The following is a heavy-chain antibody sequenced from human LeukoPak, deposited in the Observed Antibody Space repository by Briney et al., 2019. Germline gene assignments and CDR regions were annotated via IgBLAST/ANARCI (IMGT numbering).Heavy chain of an antibody. CDR3: AKRGVVIRVILVGFHKEAYYFDS. CDR2: ISGSGTVT. J-gene: IGHJ4*02. CDR1: GLTFSNYA. V-gene: IGHV3-23*01. D-gene: IGHD3-22*01. Sequence: GGSLRLSCAASGLTFSNYAMTWVRQAPGKGLEWVSGISGSGTVTFYADSVKGRFTISRDNAKNTLFLQMNSLRVEDTAVYFCAKRGVVIRVILVGFHKEAYYFDSWGQGALVTVSS.